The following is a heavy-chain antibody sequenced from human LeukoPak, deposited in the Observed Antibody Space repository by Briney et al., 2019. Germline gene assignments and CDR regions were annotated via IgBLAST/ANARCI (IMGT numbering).Heavy chain of an antibody. CDR1: GFTFGSYA. V-gene: IGHV3-23*01. J-gene: IGHJ4*02. CDR2: INGSGGST. D-gene: IGHD2/OR15-2a*01. Sequence: GGSLRLSCAASGFTFGSYAMSWVRQAPGKGLEWVSDINGSGGSTYYTDSVKGRFTISRDNSKNTLYLQMNSLRAEDTAVYYCAKDSAKKYDDYWGQGTLVTVSS. CDR3: AKDSAKKYDDY.